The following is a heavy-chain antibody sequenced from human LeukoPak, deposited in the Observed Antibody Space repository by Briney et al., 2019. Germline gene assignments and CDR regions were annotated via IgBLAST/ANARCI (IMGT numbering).Heavy chain of an antibody. CDR2: LYYGGYS. Sequence: SETLSLTCSVSGGSVRRTNDCWACIRQAPGKGLEWVGSLYYGGYSPQNPSLKNRVSMSVDTSKHQLSLNLSSVTAADTAIYYCARRLSGPGHFYMNGYYFDFWGRGTLVTVSP. D-gene: IGHD2/OR15-2a*01. CDR3: ARRLSGPGHFYMNGYYFDF. CDR1: GGSVRRTNDC. V-gene: IGHV4-39*01. J-gene: IGHJ4*02.